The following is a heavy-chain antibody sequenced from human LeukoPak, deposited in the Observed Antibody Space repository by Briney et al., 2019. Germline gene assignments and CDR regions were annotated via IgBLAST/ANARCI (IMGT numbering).Heavy chain of an antibody. V-gene: IGHV4-59*01. D-gene: IGHD3-3*01. CDR1: GGSISRYY. J-gene: IGHJ4*02. Sequence: SETLSLTCTVSGGSISRYYWGWIRQPPGKGLEWIGYIYYSGSTNYNPSLKSRVTISVDTSKNQFSLKLSSVTAADTAVYYCARSITIFGVVQYYFDYWGQGTLVTVSS. CDR3: ARSITIFGVVQYYFDY. CDR2: IYYSGST.